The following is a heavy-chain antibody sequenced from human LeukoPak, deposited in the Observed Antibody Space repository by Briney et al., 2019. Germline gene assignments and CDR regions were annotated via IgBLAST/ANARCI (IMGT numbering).Heavy chain of an antibody. V-gene: IGHV3-74*03. D-gene: IGHD4-17*01. Sequence: GGSLRLSCAASGFTFSSSWMHWVRQAPGTGPVWVSRINSEGSHIAYADSVKGRFTISRDNARNTVYLQMNSLRAADSAVYYCVSNFYGDYHYWGQGTLVTVSS. CDR3: VSNFYGDYHY. CDR1: GFTFSSSW. J-gene: IGHJ4*02. CDR2: INSEGSHI.